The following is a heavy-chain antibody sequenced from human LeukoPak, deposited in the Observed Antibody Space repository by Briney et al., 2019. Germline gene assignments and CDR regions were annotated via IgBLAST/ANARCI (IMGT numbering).Heavy chain of an antibody. V-gene: IGHV5-51*01. Sequence: GESLKISCKGSGYSFPSYWIGWVRQMPGKGLEWMGIIYPGDSDARYSPSFQGRVTISADKSINTAYLQWSSLKASDTAMYYCARYRSDFWSGYVDYWGQGTLVSVPS. J-gene: IGHJ4*02. CDR1: GYSFPSYW. CDR3: ARYRSDFWSGYVDY. CDR2: IYPGDSDA. D-gene: IGHD3-3*01.